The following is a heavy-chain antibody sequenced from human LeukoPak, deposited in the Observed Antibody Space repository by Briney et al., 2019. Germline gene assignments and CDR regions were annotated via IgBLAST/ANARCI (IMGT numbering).Heavy chain of an antibody. V-gene: IGHV4-34*01. CDR1: GGSFSGYY. CDR2: INHSGST. Sequence: PSETLSLTCAVYGGSFSGYYWSWIRQPPGKGLEWIGEINHSGSTNYNPSLKSRVTISVDTSKNQFSPKLSSVTAADTAVYYCARGHPVGATDAFGIWGQGTMVTVSS. J-gene: IGHJ3*02. CDR3: ARGHPVGATDAFGI. D-gene: IGHD1-26*01.